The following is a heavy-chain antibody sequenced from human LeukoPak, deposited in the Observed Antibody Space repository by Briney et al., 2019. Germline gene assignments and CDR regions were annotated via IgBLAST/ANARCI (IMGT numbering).Heavy chain of an antibody. Sequence: SETLSLTCTVSGGSISSSDSYWAWVRQPPGKGLEWIGSICFSRTTYYNPSLKSRVTMSIDTSKNQFSLKLSSVTAADTAVYYCARTPRDGYNSPYFDYWGQGTLVTVSS. D-gene: IGHD5-24*01. CDR3: ARTPRDGYNSPYFDY. CDR2: ICFSRTT. CDR1: GGSISSSDSY. J-gene: IGHJ4*02. V-gene: IGHV4-39*01.